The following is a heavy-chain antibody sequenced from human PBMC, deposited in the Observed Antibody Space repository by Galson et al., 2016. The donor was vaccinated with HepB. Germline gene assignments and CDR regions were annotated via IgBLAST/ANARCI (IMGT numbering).Heavy chain of an antibody. V-gene: IGHV1-2*04. Sequence: SVKVSCKASGYTLSDFYVHWVRQAPGQGLEWMGFINPNTGGTHYAQKFQGWVTMTRDTSMNTAYLDMSRLKFVDTAVYYCARVFGPVGEFDYWGQGTLVTVSS. CDR2: INPNTGGT. CDR1: GYTLSDFY. J-gene: IGHJ4*02. CDR3: ARVFGPVGEFDY. D-gene: IGHD3-10*01.